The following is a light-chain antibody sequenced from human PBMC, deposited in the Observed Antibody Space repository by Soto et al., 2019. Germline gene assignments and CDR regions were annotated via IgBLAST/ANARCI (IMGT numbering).Light chain of an antibody. CDR2: GAS. J-gene: IGKJ1*01. Sequence: EIVLTQSPATLSLSPGERATLSCRASQSVSSYLAWYQQKPGQPPRLLIYGASTRAAGIADRFSGSGSGTEFTLTISRLQSEDFAVYYCQKYDTWPPWTFGQGTKVDIK. V-gene: IGKV3-15*01. CDR3: QKYDTWPPWT. CDR1: QSVSSY.